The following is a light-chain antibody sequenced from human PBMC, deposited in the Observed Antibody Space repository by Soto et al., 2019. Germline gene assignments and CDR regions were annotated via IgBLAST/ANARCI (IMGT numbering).Light chain of an antibody. CDR1: SSDVGGYNY. J-gene: IGLJ2*01. CDR2: DVS. Sequence: QSVLTQPASVSGSPGQSITISCTGTSSDVGGYNYVSWYQQHPGKAPKLMIYDVSNRPSGVSNRFSGSKSGNTASLTISGLQAEDTADYYCISYTRSNTLYVVFGGGTKVTVL. CDR3: ISYTRSNTLYVV. V-gene: IGLV2-14*01.